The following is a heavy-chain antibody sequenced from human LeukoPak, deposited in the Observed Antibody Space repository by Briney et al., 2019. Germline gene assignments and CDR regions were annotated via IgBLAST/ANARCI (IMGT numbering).Heavy chain of an antibody. CDR1: TFTFSDYG. D-gene: IGHD2-15*01. V-gene: IGHV3-30*02. J-gene: IGHJ4*02. Sequence: PGGSLRLSCIGSTFTFSDYGMHWVRQAPGKGLEWVAFIRYDGTKTYYADSAKGRFTISRDNSKNTLYLEMNSLRAEDTAVYYCARADLGSCSGGSCYGHYWGQGTLVTVSS. CDR3: ARADLGSCSGGSCYGHY. CDR2: IRYDGTKT.